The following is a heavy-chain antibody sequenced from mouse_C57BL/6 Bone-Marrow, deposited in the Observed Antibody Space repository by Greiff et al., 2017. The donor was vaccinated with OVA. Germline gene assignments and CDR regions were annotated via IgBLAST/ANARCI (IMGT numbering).Heavy chain of an antibody. CDR1: GYTFTSYW. V-gene: IGHV1-52*01. CDR3: ARRGDYDYFDY. D-gene: IGHD2-4*01. Sequence: QVQLQQPGAELVRPGSSVKLSCKASGYTFTSYWMHWVKQRPIQGLEWIGNIDPPDSETHYNQKFKDKATLTVDKSSSTAYMQLSSLTSEDSAVYYCARRGDYDYFDYWGQGTTLTVSS. CDR2: IDPPDSET. J-gene: IGHJ2*01.